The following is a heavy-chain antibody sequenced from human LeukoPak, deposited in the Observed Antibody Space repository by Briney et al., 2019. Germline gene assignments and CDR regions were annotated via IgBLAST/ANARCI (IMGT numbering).Heavy chain of an antibody. Sequence: PSEILSLTCTVSGGSISSHYWSWIRQPPGKGLEWIGYIYYSGSTNYNPSLKSRVTISVDTSKNQFSLKLSSVTAADTAVYYCARLYYGGNSDWYDPWGQGTLVTVSS. CDR3: ARLYYGGNSDWYDP. J-gene: IGHJ5*02. CDR1: GGSISSHY. D-gene: IGHD4-23*01. V-gene: IGHV4-59*11. CDR2: IYYSGST.